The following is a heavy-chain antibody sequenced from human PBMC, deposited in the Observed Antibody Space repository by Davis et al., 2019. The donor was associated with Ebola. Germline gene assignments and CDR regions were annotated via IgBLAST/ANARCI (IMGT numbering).Heavy chain of an antibody. D-gene: IGHD1-26*01. CDR3: VKVHSSGSYLLRTWGWDYYYGMDV. J-gene: IGHJ6*02. CDR1: GFTFSSSA. CDR2: ISSNGGST. Sequence: PGGSLRLSCSASGFTFSSSAMHWVRQAPGKGLEYVSAISSNGGSTYYADSATGRFTISRDNSKNTLYLQMSSLRAEDTAVYYCVKVHSSGSYLLRTWGWDYYYGMDVWGQGTTVTVSS. V-gene: IGHV3-64D*08.